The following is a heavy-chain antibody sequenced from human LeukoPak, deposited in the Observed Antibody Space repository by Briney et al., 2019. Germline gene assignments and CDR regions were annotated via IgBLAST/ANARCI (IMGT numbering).Heavy chain of an antibody. D-gene: IGHD6-13*01. V-gene: IGHV1-8*01. CDR1: GYTFTSHD. Sequence: ASVKVSCKASGYTFTSHDINWVRQATGQGLEWLGWMNPNSGNTGYAQKFQGRVTITRHTSISTAYMELSSLRSEDTAVYYCVRVEAAAGRAFDYWGQGTLVTVSS. J-gene: IGHJ4*02. CDR3: VRVEAAAGRAFDY. CDR2: MNPNSGNT.